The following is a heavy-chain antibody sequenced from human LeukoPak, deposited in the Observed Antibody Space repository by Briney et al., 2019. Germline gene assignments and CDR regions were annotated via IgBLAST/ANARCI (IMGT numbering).Heavy chain of an antibody. CDR1: GFTFSNYW. CDR2: INSDGSST. D-gene: IGHD1-26*01. V-gene: IGHV3-74*01. CDR3: ARVRSGSSAGNYGMDV. J-gene: IGHJ6*02. Sequence: GGSLRLSCAASGFTFSNYWMHWVRQAPGKGLVWVSRINSDGSSTTYADSVKGRFTISRDNAKNTLYVQMNSLRAEDTAVYYCARVRSGSSAGNYGMDVWGQGSTVTVSS.